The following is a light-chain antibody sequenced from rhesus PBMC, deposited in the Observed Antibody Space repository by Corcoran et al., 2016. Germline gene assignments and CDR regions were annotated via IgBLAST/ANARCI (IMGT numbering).Light chain of an antibody. CDR1: QGISSW. CDR2: KAS. Sequence: DIQMTQSPSSLSVSVGDTVTITCRASQGISSWLAWYQRKPGKAPNLLIYKASSFQRGVPSRFSGSGSGKDFTLTISSLQYEDFATYYCQQYSSRPRTFGQGTKVEIK. J-gene: IGKJ1*01. V-gene: IGKV1-22*01. CDR3: QQYSSRPRT.